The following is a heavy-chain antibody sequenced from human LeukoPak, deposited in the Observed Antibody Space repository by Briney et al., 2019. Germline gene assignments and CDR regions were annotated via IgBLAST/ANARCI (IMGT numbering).Heavy chain of an antibody. D-gene: IGHD3-22*01. J-gene: IGHJ4*02. Sequence: GGSLRLSCVASGFSFSNHRMSWVRQAPGKGLEWVAVISYDGSNKYYADSVKGRFTISRDNSKNTLYLQMNSLRAEDTAVYYCAKDTYYYDSPGYWGQGTLVTVSS. V-gene: IGHV3-30*18. CDR1: GFSFSNHR. CDR3: AKDTYYYDSPGY. CDR2: ISYDGSNK.